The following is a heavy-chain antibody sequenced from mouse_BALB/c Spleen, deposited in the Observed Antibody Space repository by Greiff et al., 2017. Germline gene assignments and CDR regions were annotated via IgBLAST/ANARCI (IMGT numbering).Heavy chain of an antibody. CDR3: ATSYYGNPYYAMDY. CDR1: GFSLTSYG. Sequence: VKLVESGPGLVQPSQSLSITCTVSGFSLTSYGVHWVRQSPGKGLEWLGVIWSGGSTDYNAAFISRLSISKDNSKSQVFFKMNSLQADDTAIYYCATSYYGNPYYAMDYWGQGTSVTVSS. V-gene: IGHV2-4-1*01. CDR2: IWSGGST. D-gene: IGHD2-10*01. J-gene: IGHJ4*01.